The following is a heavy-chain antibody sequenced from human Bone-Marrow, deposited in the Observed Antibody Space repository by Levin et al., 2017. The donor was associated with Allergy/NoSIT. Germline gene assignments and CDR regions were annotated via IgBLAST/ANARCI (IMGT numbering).Heavy chain of an antibody. D-gene: IGHD4/OR15-4a*01. Sequence: GGSLRLSCAASGFTFDDYAMHWVRQAPGKGLEWVSSISWNSGSIGYADSVKGRFTISRDNAKNSLYLQMNSLRVEDTALYYCAKADYHNFDYWGQGTLVTVSS. CDR2: ISWNSGSI. CDR3: AKADYHNFDY. CDR1: GFTFDDYA. V-gene: IGHV3-9*01. J-gene: IGHJ4*02.